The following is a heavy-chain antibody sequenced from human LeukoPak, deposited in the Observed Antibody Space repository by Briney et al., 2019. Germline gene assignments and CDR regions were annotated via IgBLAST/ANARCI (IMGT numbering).Heavy chain of an antibody. D-gene: IGHD6-13*01. CDR2: ISYDGSNK. CDR1: GFTFSSYA. J-gene: IGHJ5*02. Sequence: GGSLRLSCAASGFTFSSYAMHWVRQAPGKGLEWVAVISYDGSNKYYADSVKGRFTISRDNSKNTLYLQMNSLRAEDTAVYYCARDRAAAGLPWGQGTLVTVSS. V-gene: IGHV3-30*04. CDR3: ARDRAAAGLP.